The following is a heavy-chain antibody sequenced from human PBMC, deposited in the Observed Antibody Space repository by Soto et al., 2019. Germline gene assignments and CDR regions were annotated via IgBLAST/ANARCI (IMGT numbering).Heavy chain of an antibody. CDR2: LKDDGSMT. J-gene: IGHJ4*02. CDR1: GFTFSTYW. V-gene: IGHV3-74*01. CDR3: ARGGLYAYYQDN. Sequence: EVQLVESGGGVVQPGESLRLSCTASGFTFSTYWMHWVRQAPGKGLVWLSRLKDDGSMTDYADSVKGRFTISRDNAENTLYLKMNGLRAEDTAIYCCARGGLYAYYQDNWGQGTLVTVSS. D-gene: IGHD3-16*01.